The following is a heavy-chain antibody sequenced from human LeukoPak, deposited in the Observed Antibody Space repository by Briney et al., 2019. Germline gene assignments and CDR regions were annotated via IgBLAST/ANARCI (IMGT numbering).Heavy chain of an antibody. V-gene: IGHV4-34*01. Sequence: SETLSLTCTVSGGSISSYYWSWIRQPPGKGLEWIGEINHSGSTNYNPSLKSRVTISVDTSKNQFSLKLSSVTAADTAVYYCARGRGPYYGDYYDYWGQGTLVTVSS. CDR1: GGSISSYY. CDR2: INHSGST. J-gene: IGHJ4*02. CDR3: ARGRGPYYGDYYDY. D-gene: IGHD4-17*01.